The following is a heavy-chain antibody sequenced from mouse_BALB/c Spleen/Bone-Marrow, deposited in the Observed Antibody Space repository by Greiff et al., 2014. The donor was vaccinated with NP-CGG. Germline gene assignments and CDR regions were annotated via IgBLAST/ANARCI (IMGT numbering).Heavy chain of an antibody. CDR2: IDTANGNT. V-gene: IGHV14-3*02. CDR3: ARYGNGLMDY. D-gene: IGHD2-1*01. J-gene: IGHJ4*01. Sequence: SGAELVKPGASVKLSCTASGFNIKDTYMHWVKQRPEQGLEWIGRIDTANGNTKYDPKFQGKATITADTSSNTAYLQLSSLTSEDTAVYYCARYGNGLMDYWGQGTSVTVSS. CDR1: GFNIKDTY.